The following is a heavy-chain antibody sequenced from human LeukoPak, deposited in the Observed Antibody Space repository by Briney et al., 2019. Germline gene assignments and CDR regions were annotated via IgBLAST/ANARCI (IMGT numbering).Heavy chain of an antibody. Sequence: PSQTLSLTCTVSGGSISSGSYYWSWIRQPAGKGLEWIGRIYSSGSTNYNPSLKSRVTISVDTSKNQFSVKLSSVTAADTAVYYCARSYFDYWGQGTLVTVSS. CDR1: GGSISSGSYY. CDR3: ARSYFDY. V-gene: IGHV4-61*02. CDR2: IYSSGST. J-gene: IGHJ4*02.